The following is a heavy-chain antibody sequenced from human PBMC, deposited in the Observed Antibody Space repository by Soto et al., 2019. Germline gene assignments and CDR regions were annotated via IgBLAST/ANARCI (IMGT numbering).Heavy chain of an antibody. J-gene: IGHJ2*01. CDR1: GFTFSSYA. D-gene: IGHD4-17*01. CDR3: ANARERGDYDLWYFDL. V-gene: IGHV3-23*01. Sequence: EVQLLESGGGLVQPGGSLRLSCAPSGFTFSSYAMSWVRQAPGEGLEWVSAISGSGSSTYYADSVKGRVTISRDNSKTTLYLQMNSLRAEDTAIYYCANARERGDYDLWYFDLWGRGTLVTVSS. CDR2: ISGSGSST.